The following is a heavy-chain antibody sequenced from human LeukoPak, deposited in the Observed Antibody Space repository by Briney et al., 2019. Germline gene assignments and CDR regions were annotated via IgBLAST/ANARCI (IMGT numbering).Heavy chain of an antibody. CDR3: ARVLVVPAAMGFDP. CDR2: INPNSGGT. V-gene: IGHV1-2*02. D-gene: IGHD2-2*01. CDR1: GYTFTGYY. J-gene: IGHJ5*02. Sequence: GASVKVSCKASGYTFTGYYMHWVRQAPGQGLEWMGWINPNSGGTNYAQKFQGRVTMTRDTSISTVYMELSRLRSDDTAVYYCARVLVVPAAMGFDPWGQGTLVTVSS.